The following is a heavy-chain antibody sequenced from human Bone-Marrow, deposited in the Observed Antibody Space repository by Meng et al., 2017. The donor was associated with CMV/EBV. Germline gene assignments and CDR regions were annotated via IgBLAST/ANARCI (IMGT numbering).Heavy chain of an antibody. D-gene: IGHD1-7*01. V-gene: IGHV3-43*01. J-gene: IGHJ6*02. CDR3: AKDLGYPNWNYLGYYYYGMDV. Sequence: GESLKISCAASGFTFDDYTMHWVRQAPGKGLEWVSLISWDGGSTYYADSVKGRFTISRDNSKNTLYLQMNSLRAEDTAVYYCAKDLGYPNWNYLGYYYYGMDVWGQGTTVTVSS. CDR1: GFTFDDYT. CDR2: ISWDGGST.